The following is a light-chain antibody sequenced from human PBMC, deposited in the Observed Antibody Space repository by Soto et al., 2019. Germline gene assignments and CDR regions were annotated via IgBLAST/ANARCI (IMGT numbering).Light chain of an antibody. CDR2: GAS. CDR3: QRYGSSLT. V-gene: IGKV3-20*01. CDR1: QSVGRN. J-gene: IGKJ1*01. Sequence: ILMTQSPATRSVSAGERVTLSCRARQSVGRNLAWYQQKPGTAPRLLIYGASSRATGIPDRLSGSGSGTDFTLTISRLEPEDFAVYYCQRYGSSLTFGQGTQVDIK.